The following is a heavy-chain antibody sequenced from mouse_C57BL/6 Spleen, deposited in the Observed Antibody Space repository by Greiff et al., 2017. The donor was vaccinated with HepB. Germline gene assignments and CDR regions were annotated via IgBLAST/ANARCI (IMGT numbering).Heavy chain of an antibody. CDR3: AREDYYGSGMDY. V-gene: IGHV1-64*01. CDR1: GYTFTSYW. D-gene: IGHD1-1*01. J-gene: IGHJ4*01. Sequence: QVQLQQPGAELVKPGASVKLSCKASGYTFTSYWMHWVKQRPGQGLEWIGMIHPNSGSTNYNEKFKSKATLTVDKSSSTAYMQLSSLTSEDSAVYYCAREDYYGSGMDYWGQGTSVTVSS. CDR2: IHPNSGST.